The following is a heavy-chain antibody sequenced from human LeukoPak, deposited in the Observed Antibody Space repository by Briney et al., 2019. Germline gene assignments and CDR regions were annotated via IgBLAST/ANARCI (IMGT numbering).Heavy chain of an antibody. CDR3: ARGSTPVPGNWFDP. CDR1: VGTSSSYA. V-gene: IGHV1-69*05. CDR2: ISPIFGTA. Sequence: SVKVSCKASVGTSSSYAISWVGQAPGPGLEWMGGISPIFGTANYAQKFQGRVTITTDESTSTAYMELSSLRSEDTAVYYCARGSTPVPGNWFDPWGQGTLVTVSS. D-gene: IGHD2-15*01. J-gene: IGHJ5*02.